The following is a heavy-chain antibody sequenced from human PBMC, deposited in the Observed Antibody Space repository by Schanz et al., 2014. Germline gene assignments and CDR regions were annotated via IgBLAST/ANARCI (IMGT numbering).Heavy chain of an antibody. J-gene: IGHJ6*02. Sequence: QLQLVESGGGVVQPGRSLRLSCEASGFTFSKYGMHWVRQAPGKGLEWVAVVCYDGSKKYYADSVKGRFTTSRDNSKNTMYLQMNSLRAEDTAVYYCVKDLQRELLRDDHYYGMDVWGQGTTVTVSS. CDR2: VCYDGSKK. CDR3: VKDLQRELLRDDHYYGMDV. CDR1: GFTFSKYG. V-gene: IGHV3-33*06. D-gene: IGHD1-26*01.